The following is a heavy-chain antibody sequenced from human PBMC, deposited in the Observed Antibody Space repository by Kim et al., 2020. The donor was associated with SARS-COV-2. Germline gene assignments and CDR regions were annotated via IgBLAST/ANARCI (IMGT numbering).Heavy chain of an antibody. CDR1: GYTFTSYA. J-gene: IGHJ6*02. D-gene: IGHD2-15*01. V-gene: IGHV1-3*01. Sequence: ASVKVSCKASGYTFTSYAMHWVRQAPGQRLEWMGWINAGNGNTKYSQKFQGRVTITRDTSASTAYMELSSLRSEDTAVYYCARETATVDYYYYYGMDVWGQGTTVTVSS. CDR2: INAGNGNT. CDR3: ARETATVDYYYYYGMDV.